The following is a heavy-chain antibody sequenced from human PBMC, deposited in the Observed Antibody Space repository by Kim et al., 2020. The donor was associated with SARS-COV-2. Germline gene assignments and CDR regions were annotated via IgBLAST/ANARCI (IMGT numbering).Heavy chain of an antibody. CDR2: GNT. V-gene: IGHV1-3*01. J-gene: IGHJ4*02. CDR3: ARDQGVGDY. Sequence: GNTKHAEKFQGRVTIPRDTAASTAYMELSSLRSEDTAVYYCARDQGVGDYWGQGALVTVSS. D-gene: IGHD1-26*01.